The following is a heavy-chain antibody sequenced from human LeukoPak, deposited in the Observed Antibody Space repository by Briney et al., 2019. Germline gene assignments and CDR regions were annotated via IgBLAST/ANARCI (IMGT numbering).Heavy chain of an antibody. V-gene: IGHV3-23*01. CDR2: ISGSGGST. J-gene: IGHJ4*02. Sequence: PGRSLRLSCAASGFTFSSYAMHWVRQAPGKGLEWVSAISGSGGSTYYADSVKGRFTISRDNSKNTLYLQMNSLRAEDTAVYYCAKDLVRPTVTTLYASPFDYWGQGTLVTVSS. CDR3: AKDLVRPTVTTLYASPFDY. D-gene: IGHD4-17*01. CDR1: GFTFSSYA.